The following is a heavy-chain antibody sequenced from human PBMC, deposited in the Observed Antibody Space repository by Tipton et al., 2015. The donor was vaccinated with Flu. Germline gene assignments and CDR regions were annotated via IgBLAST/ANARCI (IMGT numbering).Heavy chain of an antibody. Sequence: QVQLVQSGAEVKKPGSSVKVSCEASGSTFNNYAITWVRQAPGQGLEGMGRVIPLLGITHYAEKFQGRVTITAGLSTSVAYMELTGLRFEDTAVYYCAGGSGRAWYGPADSWGQGTLVTVSS. CDR1: GSTFNNYA. CDR3: AGGSGRAWYGPADS. CDR2: VIPLLGIT. D-gene: IGHD6-13*01. V-gene: IGHV1-69*04. J-gene: IGHJ5*01.